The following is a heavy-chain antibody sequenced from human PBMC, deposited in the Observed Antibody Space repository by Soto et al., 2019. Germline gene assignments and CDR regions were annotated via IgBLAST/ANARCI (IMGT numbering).Heavy chain of an antibody. V-gene: IGHV4-31*03. Sequence: QVHLQESGPRLVEPAQTLFLPCTVSGGSIPSGGYYWTWIRQLPGKGLELFRSIYYRGSTYYNPSVKNRVMLSMDTSKNQVSLRLNSVTAADTALYYCARRLNWGPAYYFDYWGQGTLVTVTS. CDR1: GGSIPSGGYY. CDR3: ARRLNWGPAYYFDY. J-gene: IGHJ4*02. D-gene: IGHD7-27*01. CDR2: IYYRGST.